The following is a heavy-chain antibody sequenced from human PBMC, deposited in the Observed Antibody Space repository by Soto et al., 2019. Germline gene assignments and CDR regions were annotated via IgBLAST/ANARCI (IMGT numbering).Heavy chain of an antibody. V-gene: IGHV1-46*01. CDR1: GYTFTSYY. D-gene: IGHD2-15*01. J-gene: IGHJ5*02. CDR3: ARDYADCSGGSCYTENWFDP. Sequence: ASVKVSCKASGYTFTSYYMHWVRQAPGQGLEWMGIINPSGGSTSYAQKFQGRVTMTRDTSTSTVYMELSSLRSEDTAVYYCARDYADCSGGSCYTENWFDPWGQGTLVTVSS. CDR2: INPSGGST.